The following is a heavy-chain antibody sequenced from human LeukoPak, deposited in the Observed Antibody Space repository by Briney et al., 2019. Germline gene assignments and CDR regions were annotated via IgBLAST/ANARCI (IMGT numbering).Heavy chain of an antibody. Sequence: PGGSLRLSCAASGFPFSSYSMNWVRQAPGKGLEWVSSIRSSSSYIYYADSVKGRFTVARDNSKNTLYLQMNSLRAEDTAVYYCAKGRQEPFWSGYYHFDYWGQGTLVTVSS. J-gene: IGHJ4*02. V-gene: IGHV3-21*01. CDR1: GFPFSSYS. D-gene: IGHD3-3*02. CDR2: IRSSSSYI. CDR3: AKGRQEPFWSGYYHFDY.